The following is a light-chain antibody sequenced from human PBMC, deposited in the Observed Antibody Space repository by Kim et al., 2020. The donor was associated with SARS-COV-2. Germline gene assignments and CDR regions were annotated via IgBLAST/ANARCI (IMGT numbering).Light chain of an antibody. CDR1: SNSY. CDR2: DAS. J-gene: IGKJ2*01. V-gene: IGKV3-20*01. CDR3: QQYGDSPYT. Sequence: SNSYVSCHQQKPSQAPRLLFYDASSRAAGIPDRFSGSGSGTDFTLTISRLEPEVFAVYYCQQYGDSPYTFGQGTKLEI.